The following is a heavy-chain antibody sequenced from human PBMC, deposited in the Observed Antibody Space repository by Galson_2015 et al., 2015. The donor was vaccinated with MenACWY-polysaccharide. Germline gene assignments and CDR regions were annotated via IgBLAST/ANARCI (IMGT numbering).Heavy chain of an antibody. V-gene: IGHV1-18*01. CDR3: GRDRAFVAGDH. Sequence: SVKVSCKASGYTFTSDGISWVRQAPGQGLEWMGWISAYSGDTNYAQKLQGRVTMTTDTSTSTAYMELRSLISDDTAVYYCGRDRAFVAGDHWGQGTLVTVSP. J-gene: IGHJ4*02. D-gene: IGHD6-19*01. CDR1: GYTFTSDG. CDR2: ISAYSGDT.